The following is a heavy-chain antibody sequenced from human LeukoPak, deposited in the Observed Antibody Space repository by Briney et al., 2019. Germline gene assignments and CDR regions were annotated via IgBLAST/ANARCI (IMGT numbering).Heavy chain of an antibody. J-gene: IGHJ4*02. D-gene: IGHD6-19*01. CDR2: ISSSGSTT. CDR1: AFTFRDYY. V-gene: IGHV3-11*04. Sequence: GGSLRLSCAASAFTFRDYYMSWIRQAPGKGLEWVSHISSSGSTTYYADSVKGRFTISRDNAKNSLYLQMNSLRAEDTAVYYCARLGIAVAGTYQPYYFDYWGQGTLVTVSS. CDR3: ARLGIAVAGTYQPYYFDY.